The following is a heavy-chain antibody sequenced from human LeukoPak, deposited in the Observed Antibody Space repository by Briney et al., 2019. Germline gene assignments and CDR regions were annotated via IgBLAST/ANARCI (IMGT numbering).Heavy chain of an antibody. Sequence: GGSRRLSCAASGFTFTDYWMSWVRQAPGKGLEWVANIKRDGSEKYYVDSVKGRFTISRDNPKKSVYLQMNSLRAEDTAIYYCARDVSVSGMDVWGQGTTVTVSS. CDR3: ARDVSVSGMDV. CDR2: IKRDGSEK. J-gene: IGHJ6*02. CDR1: GFTFTDYW. D-gene: IGHD5/OR15-5a*01. V-gene: IGHV3-7*01.